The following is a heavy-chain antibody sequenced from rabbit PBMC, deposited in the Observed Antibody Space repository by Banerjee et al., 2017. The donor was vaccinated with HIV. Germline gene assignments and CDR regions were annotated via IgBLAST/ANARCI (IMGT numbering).Heavy chain of an antibody. CDR1: GFSFSSRYV. Sequence: QEQLEESGGDLVKPEGSLTLTCTASGFSFSSRYVMCWVRQAPGRGLEWIACIHSSSGTTYYANWAKGRFTISRTSSTTVTLQMTSLTAADTATYFCARDGFGTGPDYDLWGPGTLVTVS. CDR3: ARDGFGTGPDYDL. J-gene: IGHJ4*01. D-gene: IGHD7-1*01. CDR2: IHSSSGTT. V-gene: IGHV1S45*01.